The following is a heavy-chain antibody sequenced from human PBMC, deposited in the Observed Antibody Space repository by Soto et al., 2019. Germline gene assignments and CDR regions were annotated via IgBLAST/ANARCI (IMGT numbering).Heavy chain of an antibody. Sequence: ESGGGLVKPGGSLRLSCVASGFTFSNAWMSWVRQAPGKGLEWVGRIKSKTDGGTTDYAAPVKGRFTVSRDDSKHTLYLQMSSLKIEDTAVYYCAGYRPDDYWGQGTLVTVSS. CDR1: GFTFSNAW. J-gene: IGHJ4*02. CDR3: AGYRPDDY. CDR2: IKSKTDGGTT. V-gene: IGHV3-15*01. D-gene: IGHD2-15*01.